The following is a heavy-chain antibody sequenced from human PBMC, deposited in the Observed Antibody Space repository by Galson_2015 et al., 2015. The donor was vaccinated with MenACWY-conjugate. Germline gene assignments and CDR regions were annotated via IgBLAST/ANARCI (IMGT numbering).Heavy chain of an antibody. CDR1: GGSISSYY. D-gene: IGHD6-19*01. V-gene: IGHV4-59*01. CDR2: IYYSGST. CDR3: ARLGIAVAELSY. Sequence: TLSLTCTVSGGSISSYYWSWIRQPPGKGLEWIGYIYYSGSTNYNPSLKSRVTISVDTSKNQFSLKLSSVTAADTAVYYCARLGIAVAELSYWGQGTLVTVSS. J-gene: IGHJ4*02.